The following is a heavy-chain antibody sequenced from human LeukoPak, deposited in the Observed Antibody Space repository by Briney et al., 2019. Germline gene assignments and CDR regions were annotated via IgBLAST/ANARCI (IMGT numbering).Heavy chain of an antibody. D-gene: IGHD3-9*01. CDR3: AKDGAYYDILTGENWFDP. Sequence: GGSLRLSCAASGFTFSSYGMSWVRQAPGKGLEWVSAISGSGGSTYYADSVKGRFTISRDNSKNTLYLQMNSLRAGDTAVYYCAKDGAYYDILTGENWFDPWGQGTLVTVSS. CDR1: GFTFSSYG. CDR2: ISGSGGST. V-gene: IGHV3-23*01. J-gene: IGHJ5*02.